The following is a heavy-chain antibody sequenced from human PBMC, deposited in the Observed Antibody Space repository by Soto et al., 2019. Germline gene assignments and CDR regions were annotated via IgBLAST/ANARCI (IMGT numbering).Heavy chain of an antibody. CDR3: VRGQWLPRGEY. V-gene: IGHV4-34*01. CDR2: INHSGTT. Sequence: PSETLSLTCTVSGGSFSGFFWTWIRQPPGKGLEWIGEINHSGTTYYNSSLKSRVTISQDMSENQFSLSLTSLTVADTAVYYCVRGQWLPRGEYWGQGTLVTVSS. CDR1: GGSFSGFF. D-gene: IGHD6-19*01. J-gene: IGHJ4*02.